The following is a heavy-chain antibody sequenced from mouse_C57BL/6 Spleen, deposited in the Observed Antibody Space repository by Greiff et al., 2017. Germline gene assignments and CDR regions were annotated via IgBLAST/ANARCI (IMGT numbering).Heavy chain of an antibody. J-gene: IGHJ3*01. Sequence: VQLQQPGAELVMPGASVKLSCKASGYTFTSYWMHWVKQRPGQGLEWIGEIDPSDSYTNYNQEFKGKSTLTVDKSSSTAYMQLSSLTSEDSAVYYCARNGDSTSFAYWGQGTLVTVSA. V-gene: IGHV1-69*01. CDR2: IDPSDSYT. CDR1: GYTFTSYW. D-gene: IGHD6-1*01. CDR3: ARNGDSTSFAY.